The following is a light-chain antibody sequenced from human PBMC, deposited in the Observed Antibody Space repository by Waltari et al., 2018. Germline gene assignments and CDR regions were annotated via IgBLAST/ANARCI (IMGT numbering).Light chain of an antibody. Sequence: QSALTQPRSVSGSPGQSVTISCTGTSSDVGGYNYVSWYQQHPGKAPKLIIHAVTKRPSGLPVRFSGSKPGSTPVLTITGLQAEDEDDYYCCSYAGPYTLIIFGGGTKLSVV. CDR2: AVT. CDR3: CSYAGPYTLII. V-gene: IGLV2-11*01. CDR1: SSDVGGYNY. J-gene: IGLJ2*01.